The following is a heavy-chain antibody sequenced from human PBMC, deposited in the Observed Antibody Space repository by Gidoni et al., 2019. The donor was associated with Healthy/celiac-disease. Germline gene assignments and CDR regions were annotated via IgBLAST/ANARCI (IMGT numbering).Heavy chain of an antibody. J-gene: IGHJ4*02. D-gene: IGHD3-22*01. V-gene: IGHV4-39*01. CDR2: IYYSGST. CDR1: GGSISSRSYY. CDR3: ARQDGTFRIAYYYDSSGFDY. Sequence: QLQLQESGPGLVKPSETLSLTCTVAGGSISSRSYYWGWIRQPPGKGLEWIGSIYYSGSTYYNPSLKSRVTISVDTSKNQFSLKLSSVTAADTAVYYCARQDGTFRIAYYYDSSGFDYWGQGTLVTVSS.